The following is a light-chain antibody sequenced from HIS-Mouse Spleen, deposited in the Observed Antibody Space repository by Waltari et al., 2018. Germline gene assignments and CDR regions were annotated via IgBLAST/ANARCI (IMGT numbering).Light chain of an antibody. CDR3: QQRSNWPPYT. J-gene: IGKJ2*01. CDR1: QSVSSY. Sequence: EIVLTQSPATLSLSPGERATLSRRASQSVSSYLAWYQQKPGQAPSLLIYDASNRATGIPARFSGSGSGTDFTLTISSLEPEDFAVYYCQQRSNWPPYTFGQGTKLEIK. CDR2: DAS. V-gene: IGKV3-11*01.